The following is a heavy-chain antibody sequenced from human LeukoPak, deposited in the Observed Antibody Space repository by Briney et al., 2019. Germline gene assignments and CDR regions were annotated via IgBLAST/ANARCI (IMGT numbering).Heavy chain of an antibody. V-gene: IGHV3-21*01. CDR3: ARDGIAVAGTGRYFDY. Sequence: GGSLRLSCAASGXTFSSYSMNWVRQAPGKGLEWVSSISSSSSYIYYADSVKGRFTISRDNAKNSLYLQMNSLRAEDTAVYYCARDGIAVAGTGRYFDYWGQGTLVTVSS. J-gene: IGHJ4*02. D-gene: IGHD6-19*01. CDR2: ISSSSSYI. CDR1: GXTFSSYS.